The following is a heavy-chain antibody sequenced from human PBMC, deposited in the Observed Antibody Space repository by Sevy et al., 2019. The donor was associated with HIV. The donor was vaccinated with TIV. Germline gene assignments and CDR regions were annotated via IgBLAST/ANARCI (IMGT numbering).Heavy chain of an antibody. CDR1: GFTFSSYS. CDR2: ISSSSSSYI. Sequence: GGSLRLSCAASGFTFSSYSMNWVRQAPGKGLEWVSSISSSSSSYIYYADSVKGRFTISRDNAKNSLYLQMNSLRAEDTAVYYCARRGAQWLGRTDFDYWGQGTLVTVSS. D-gene: IGHD6-19*01. J-gene: IGHJ4*02. CDR3: ARRGAQWLGRTDFDY. V-gene: IGHV3-21*01.